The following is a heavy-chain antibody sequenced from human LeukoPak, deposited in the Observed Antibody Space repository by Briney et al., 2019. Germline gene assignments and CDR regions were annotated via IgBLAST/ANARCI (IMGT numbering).Heavy chain of an antibody. D-gene: IGHD3-22*01. V-gene: IGHV4-38-2*02. J-gene: IGHJ5*02. CDR1: GYSIRNGYN. CDR2: IYQSGST. CDR3: ARDAAGEGRLVITWFDP. Sequence: SETLSLTCTVSGYSIRNGYNWGWIRLSPGKGLEWLGGIYQSGSTYDNPSLKSRVSLSIDTSKNQFSLKLSSVTAADTAVYFCARDAAGEGRLVITWFDPWGQGTLVTVSS.